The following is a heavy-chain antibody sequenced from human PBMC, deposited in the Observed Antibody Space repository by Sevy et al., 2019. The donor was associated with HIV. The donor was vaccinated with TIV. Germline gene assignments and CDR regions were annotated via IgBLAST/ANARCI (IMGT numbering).Heavy chain of an antibody. Sequence: RGCLRLSCAASGFTFSSYGMHWVRQAPGKGLERVAVISYDGSNKYYADSVKGRFTLSRDNSKNTLYLQMNSLRAEDTAVYYCAKRGLAAAGQPDAFDIWGQGTMVTVSS. CDR1: GFTFSSYG. CDR3: AKRGLAAAGQPDAFDI. V-gene: IGHV3-30*18. D-gene: IGHD6-13*01. CDR2: ISYDGSNK. J-gene: IGHJ3*02.